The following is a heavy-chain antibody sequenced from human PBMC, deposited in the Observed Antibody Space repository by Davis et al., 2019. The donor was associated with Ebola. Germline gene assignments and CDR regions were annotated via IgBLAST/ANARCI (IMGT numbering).Heavy chain of an antibody. V-gene: IGHV3-30*04. CDR2: ISPDGTKE. D-gene: IGHD5-18*01. CDR3: ARGGRSVETPMGS. J-gene: IGHJ4*02. Sequence: PGGSLRLSCAVSGFPFSSYTMHWVRQAPGKGLESVALISPDGTKEYYADSVKGRFSISRDNSKNTVYLQMNSLRAEDTARFYCARGGRSVETPMGSWGRGTLVTVSS. CDR1: GFPFSSYT.